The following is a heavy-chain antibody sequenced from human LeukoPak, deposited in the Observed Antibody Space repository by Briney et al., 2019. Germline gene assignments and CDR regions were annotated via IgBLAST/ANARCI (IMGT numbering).Heavy chain of an antibody. D-gene: IGHD5-18*01. CDR1: GFTFSSYA. CDR2: ISSSGSTI. CDR3: ARERRAAAMVRDAFDI. J-gene: IGHJ3*02. V-gene: IGHV3-11*01. Sequence: GGSLRLSCAASGFTFSSYAMSWIRQAPGKGLEWVSYISSSGSTIYYADSVKGRFTISRDNAKNSLYLQMNSLRAEDTAVYYCARERRAAAMVRDAFDIWGQGTMVTVSS.